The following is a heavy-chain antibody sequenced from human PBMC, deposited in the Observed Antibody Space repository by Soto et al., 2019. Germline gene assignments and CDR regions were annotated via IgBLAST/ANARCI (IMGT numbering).Heavy chain of an antibody. CDR3: ARGPTVGDI. D-gene: IGHD2-21*02. J-gene: IGHJ3*02. CDR2: IRVKNGNT. Sequence: QVQLVQSGGEVKKPGASVKVSCKASGYTFNSYGISWVRQDPGQGLEWMGWIRVKNGNTNYAQNFQGRFTMTTDTSTSTAYMERRSLRSDDTAVYYCARGPTVGDIWGQGTMVTVSS. V-gene: IGHV1-18*01. CDR1: GYTFNSYG.